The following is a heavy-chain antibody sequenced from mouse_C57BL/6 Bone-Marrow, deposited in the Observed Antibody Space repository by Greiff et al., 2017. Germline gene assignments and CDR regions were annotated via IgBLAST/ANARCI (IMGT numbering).Heavy chain of an antibody. Sequence: EVQLQQSGPGLVKPSQSLSLTCSVTGYSITSGYFWNWIRQFPGNKLEWLGYISYDGSNNYNPSLKNRISITRDTSKNQFFLKLNSVTTEDTATYYCARDTRGGDYWGQGTTLTVSA. V-gene: IGHV3-6*01. J-gene: IGHJ2*01. CDR2: ISYDGSN. CDR3: ARDTRGGDY. CDR1: GYSITSGYF.